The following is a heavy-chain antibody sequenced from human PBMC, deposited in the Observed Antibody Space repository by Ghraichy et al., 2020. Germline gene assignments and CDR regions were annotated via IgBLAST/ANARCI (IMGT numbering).Heavy chain of an antibody. CDR2: IIPIFGTA. CDR3: ARSRVATILSGAYDI. J-gene: IGHJ3*02. V-gene: IGHV1-69*06. Sequence: SVKVSCKASGGILDSYGITWVRQAPGQGLEWMGGIIPIFGTANFAQKFQGRVTISADKSTSTAYMELSSLRSEDTAVYYCARSRVATILSGAYDIWGQGTMVTVSS. CDR1: GGILDSYG. D-gene: IGHD5-12*01.